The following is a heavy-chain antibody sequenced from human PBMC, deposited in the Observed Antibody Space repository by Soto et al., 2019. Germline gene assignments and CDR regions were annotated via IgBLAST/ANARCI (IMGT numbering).Heavy chain of an antibody. CDR2: IYYSGSTNT. J-gene: IGHJ4*02. CDR3: ATLHSYGADY. CDR1: GGSISSYY. Sequence: SETLSLTCTVSGGSISSYYWSWIRQPPGKGLEWIGYIYYSGSTNTNYNPSLKSRVTISVDTSKNQFSLKLSSVTAADTAVYYCATLHSYGADYWGQGTLVTVSS. D-gene: IGHD4-17*01. V-gene: IGHV4-59*08.